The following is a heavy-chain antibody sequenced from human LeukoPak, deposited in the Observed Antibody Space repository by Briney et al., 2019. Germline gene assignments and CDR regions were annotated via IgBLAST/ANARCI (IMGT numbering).Heavy chain of an antibody. CDR2: INEDGSEK. CDR1: GFNFNDAW. D-gene: IGHD3-10*01. V-gene: IGHV3-7*01. J-gene: IGHJ4*02. Sequence: GGSLRLSCGVSGFNFNDAWMSWVRQAPGKGLEWVANINEDGSEKYYVDSVKGRFTISRDNAQNSLYLQMNSLRVEDTAVYYCARMKDFGVHWGQGTLVTVSS. CDR3: ARMKDFGVH.